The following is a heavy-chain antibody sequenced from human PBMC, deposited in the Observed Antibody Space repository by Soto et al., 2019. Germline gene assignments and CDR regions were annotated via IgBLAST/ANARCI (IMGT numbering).Heavy chain of an antibody. CDR1: GYTFTSYY. D-gene: IGHD3-16*02. J-gene: IGHJ4*02. CDR2: INPSGGST. Sequence: ASVKVSCKASGYTFTSYYMHWGGQAPGQGLEWMGIINPSGGSTSYAQKFQGRVTMTRDTSTSTVYMELSSLRSEDTAVYYCARDIGRLRLGELSSYWGQGTLVTVSS. V-gene: IGHV1-46*01. CDR3: ARDIGRLRLGELSSY.